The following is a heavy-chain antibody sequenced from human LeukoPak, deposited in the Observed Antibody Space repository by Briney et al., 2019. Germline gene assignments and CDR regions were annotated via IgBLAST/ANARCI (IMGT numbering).Heavy chain of an antibody. V-gene: IGHV3-9*01. CDR3: AKDSRAVAGTGGFGY. CDR1: GFTFSSHW. J-gene: IGHJ4*02. Sequence: GGSLRLSCAASGFTFSSHWMTWVRQAPGKGLEWVSGISWNSGSIGYADSVKGRFTISRDNAKNSLYLQINSLRAEDTALYYCAKDSRAVAGTGGFGYWGQGTLVTVSS. D-gene: IGHD6-19*01. CDR2: ISWNSGSI.